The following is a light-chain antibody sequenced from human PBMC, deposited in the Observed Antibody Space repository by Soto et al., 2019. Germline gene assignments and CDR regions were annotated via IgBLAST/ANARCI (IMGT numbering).Light chain of an antibody. CDR3: LLVYGGARV. V-gene: IGLV7-46*01. J-gene: IGLJ2*01. CDR2: DAS. CDR1: TGAVNSGHY. Sequence: QTVVTQEPSLTVSPGGTVTLTCGSSTGAVNSGHYPYWLQQKPGQAPRTLIYDASSKHSWTPARFPGSLLGGKAALTLSGAQPEDEAEYYCLLVYGGARVFGGGTKLTVL.